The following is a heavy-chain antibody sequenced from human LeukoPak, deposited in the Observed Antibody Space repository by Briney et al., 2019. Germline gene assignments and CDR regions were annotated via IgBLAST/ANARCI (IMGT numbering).Heavy chain of an antibody. CDR2: ISQNGGTT. CDR3: AKLGNLGYCSATSCSGVQEY. Sequence: GGSLRLSCAASGFTFSTYAMSWVRQVPGKGLEWVSKISQNGGTTNYADSVKGRFTISRDNFKNTLYLQMNSLRAEDTAVYYCAKLGNLGYCSATSCSGVQEYWGQGTLVTVSS. V-gene: IGHV3-23*01. J-gene: IGHJ4*02. D-gene: IGHD2-2*01. CDR1: GFTFSTYA.